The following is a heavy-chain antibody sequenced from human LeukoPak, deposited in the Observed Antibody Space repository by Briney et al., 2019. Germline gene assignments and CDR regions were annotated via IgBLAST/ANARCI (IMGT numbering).Heavy chain of an antibody. D-gene: IGHD6-13*01. Sequence: ASVKVSCKASGYTFTSYGISWVRQAPGQGLEWMGWISAYNDNTDYAQNLQGRVSMTTDTSTSTAYMELRSLRSDDTAVYYCARSKAAQLVWYVDYWGQGTLVTVCS. V-gene: IGHV1-18*01. CDR1: GYTFTSYG. CDR3: ARSKAAQLVWYVDY. CDR2: ISAYNDNT. J-gene: IGHJ4*02.